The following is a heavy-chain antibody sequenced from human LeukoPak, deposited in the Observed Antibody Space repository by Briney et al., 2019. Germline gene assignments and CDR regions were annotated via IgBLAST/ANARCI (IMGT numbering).Heavy chain of an antibody. J-gene: IGHJ4*02. D-gene: IGHD6-19*01. CDR2: IIPILGIA. CDR1: GGTFSSYA. Sequence: SVKVSCKASGGTFSSYAISWVRQAPGQGLEWMGRIIPILGIANYAQKFQGRVTITADKSTSTAYMELSSLRSEDTAVYYCARGEAGYSSGWYGGDFDYWGQGTLVTVSS. V-gene: IGHV1-69*04. CDR3: ARGEAGYSSGWYGGDFDY.